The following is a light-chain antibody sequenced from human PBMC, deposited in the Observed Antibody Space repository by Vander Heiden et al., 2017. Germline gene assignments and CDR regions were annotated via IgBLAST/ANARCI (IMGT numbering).Light chain of an antibody. CDR2: AAS. V-gene: IGKV1-39*01. CDR1: ETISSY. CDR3: RQRDNTTPT. J-gene: IGKJ1*01. Sequence: IQTTQSPSPLSASVGVRVTITSPATETISSYLHWYQQKPGNDPKPLIYAASSFQNGVPSTFSGSGSGTNFTLTIIRLQPPDFAASYCRQRDNTTPTFGQGTKVEIK.